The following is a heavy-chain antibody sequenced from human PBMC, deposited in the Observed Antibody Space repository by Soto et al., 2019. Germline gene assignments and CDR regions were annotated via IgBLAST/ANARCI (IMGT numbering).Heavy chain of an antibody. J-gene: IGHJ3*02. V-gene: IGHV3-23*01. Sequence: PGGSLTLSCAASGFTFSSYAMSWVRQAPGKGLEWVSAISGSGGSTYYADSVKGRFTISRDNSKNSLYLQMNSLRAEDTAVYYCARESTAMARPPNAFDIWGQGTMVTVSS. CDR2: ISGSGGST. CDR3: ARESTAMARPPNAFDI. D-gene: IGHD5-18*01. CDR1: GFTFSSYA.